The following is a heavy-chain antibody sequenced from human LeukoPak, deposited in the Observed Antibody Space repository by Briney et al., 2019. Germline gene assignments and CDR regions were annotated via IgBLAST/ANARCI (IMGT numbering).Heavy chain of an antibody. CDR1: GFTFSSYA. V-gene: IGHV3-7*03. D-gene: IGHD6-13*01. Sequence: GGSLRLSCAASGFTFSSYAMSWVRQAPGKGLEWVANIKKDGSEKYYVDSVKGRFTISRDNAKNSMYLQMNSLRAEDTAVYYCARGLYSSTTYYFDYWGQGTLVTVSS. CDR2: IKKDGSEK. J-gene: IGHJ4*02. CDR3: ARGLYSSTTYYFDY.